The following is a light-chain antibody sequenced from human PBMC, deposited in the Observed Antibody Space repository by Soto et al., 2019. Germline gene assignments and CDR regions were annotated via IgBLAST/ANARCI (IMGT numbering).Light chain of an antibody. V-gene: IGKV3-20*01. Sequence: VLTQSPDSLSWPPGERATLSCRAGQSISGTFLNWYQQKPGQAPRLLIYGASNRATGTPDRFSGSGSGTDFTLTISRLEPEDFAVYFCQQYDNLSWTFGQGTKVDIK. CDR1: QSISGTF. CDR2: GAS. J-gene: IGKJ1*01. CDR3: QQYDNLSWT.